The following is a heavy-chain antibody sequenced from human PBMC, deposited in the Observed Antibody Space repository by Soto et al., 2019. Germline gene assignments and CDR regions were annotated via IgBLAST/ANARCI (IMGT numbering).Heavy chain of an antibody. Sequence: EVQLEESGGGLVQPGGSLRLSCAASGFSFSNYWMTWVRQAPGRWLERGANIKQDGSEKYYVDYVKGRFTLSRDNTKNSLYLQMNSLRVEDTAVYYCARVANRYFELWCRGTLVTVSS. J-gene: IGHJ2*01. CDR2: IKQDGSEK. V-gene: IGHV3-7*01. CDR1: GFSFSNYW. CDR3: ARVANRYFEL.